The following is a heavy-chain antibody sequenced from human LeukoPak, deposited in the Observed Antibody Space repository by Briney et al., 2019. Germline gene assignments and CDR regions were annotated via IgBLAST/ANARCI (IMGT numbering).Heavy chain of an antibody. CDR3: ARLSPGLRYGSGIYYDPPGWFAP. Sequence: GGSLRLSRAASGFTFSSYSMNWVRQAPGKGLEWVSYISSSSSTIYYADSVKGRFTISRDNAKNSLYLQMNSLRAEDTAGNYCARLSPGLRYGSGIYYDPPGWFAPWGQGTLVTVSS. D-gene: IGHD3-10*01. J-gene: IGHJ5*02. CDR1: GFTFSSYS. V-gene: IGHV3-48*01. CDR2: ISSSSSTI.